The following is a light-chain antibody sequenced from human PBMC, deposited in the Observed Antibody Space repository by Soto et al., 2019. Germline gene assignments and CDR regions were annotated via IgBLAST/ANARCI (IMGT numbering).Light chain of an antibody. CDR2: EVT. CDR1: SSDVGAYKY. J-gene: IGLJ2*01. V-gene: IGLV2-8*01. Sequence: QSALTQPPSASGSPGQSVTISCTGTSSDVGAYKYVSWYQQHPGKAPKLMLYEVTKRPSGVPHRFSGSKSGNTASLTVSGLQAEDEADYYCSSYAVSNNFVLFGGGTKLTVL. CDR3: SSYAVSNNFVL.